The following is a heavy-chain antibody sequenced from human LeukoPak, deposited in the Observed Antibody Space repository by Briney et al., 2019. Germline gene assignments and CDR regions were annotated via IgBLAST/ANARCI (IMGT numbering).Heavy chain of an antibody. J-gene: IGHJ3*02. D-gene: IGHD6-13*01. V-gene: IGHV4-39*01. CDR2: IYYSGST. Sequence: SETLSLTCTVPGGSISSSTYYWGWIRQPPGKGLEWIGSIYYSGSTYYNASLKSRVTISADTSKNQFPLKLSSVTAADTAVYYCARPLSGSSSWHGDAFDIWGQGTMVTVSS. CDR3: ARPLSGSSSWHGDAFDI. CDR1: GGSISSSTYY.